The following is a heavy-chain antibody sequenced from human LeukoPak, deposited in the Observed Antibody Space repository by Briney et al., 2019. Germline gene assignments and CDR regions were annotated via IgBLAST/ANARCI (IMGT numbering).Heavy chain of an antibody. CDR2: ISSSSNII. V-gene: IGHV3-48*04. Sequence: GGSLRLSCAASGFTVSSNYMSWVRQAPGKGLEWVSYISSSSNIIYYGDSVKGRFTISRDNARNSLYLQMNSLRAEDTAVYYCARDTVEGYYLDFWGQGTLVTVSS. J-gene: IGHJ4*02. CDR3: ARDTVEGYYLDF. D-gene: IGHD4-23*01. CDR1: GFTVSSNY.